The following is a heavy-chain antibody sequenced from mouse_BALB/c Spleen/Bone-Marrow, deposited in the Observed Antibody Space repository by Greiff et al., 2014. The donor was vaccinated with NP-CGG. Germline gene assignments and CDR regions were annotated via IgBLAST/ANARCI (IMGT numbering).Heavy chain of an antibody. CDR2: ISNGSSTI. Sequence: EVQGVESGGGLVQPGGSRKLSCAASGFTFSSFGMHWVRQAPEKGLEWVAYISNGSSTIYYADTVKGRFTISRDNPKNTLFLQMTSLRSEDTAMYYCARKGAMITRYYAMDYWGQGTSVTVSS. D-gene: IGHD2-4*01. J-gene: IGHJ4*01. CDR3: ARKGAMITRYYAMDY. V-gene: IGHV5-17*02. CDR1: GFTFSSFG.